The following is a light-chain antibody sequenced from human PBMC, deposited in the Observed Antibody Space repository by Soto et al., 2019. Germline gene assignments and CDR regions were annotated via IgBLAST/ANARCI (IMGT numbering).Light chain of an antibody. CDR1: SSNIGNHY. CDR3: GTWDGRLSASV. CDR2: DND. Sequence: QSVLTQPPSVSAAPGQKVTIYCSGSSSNIGNHYVSWYHHLQGTAPKHLIYDNDKRPSGIPARFSGSKSGTSATLGITGLQNGDEADYYCGTWDGRLSASVFGTGTKLTVL. V-gene: IGLV1-51*01. J-gene: IGLJ1*01.